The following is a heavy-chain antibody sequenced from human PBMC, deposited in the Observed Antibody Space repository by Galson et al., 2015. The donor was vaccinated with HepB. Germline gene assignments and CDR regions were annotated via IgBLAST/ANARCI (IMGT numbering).Heavy chain of an antibody. CDR2: ISSSSSYI. CDR1: GFTFSSYS. Sequence: SLRLSCAASGFTFSSYSMNWVRQAPGKGLEWVSSISSSSSYIYYADSVKGRFTISRDNAKNSLYLQMNSLRAEDTAVYYCARALHCSGGSCQGDYWGQGTLVTVSS. CDR3: ARALHCSGGSCQGDY. V-gene: IGHV3-21*01. D-gene: IGHD2-15*01. J-gene: IGHJ4*02.